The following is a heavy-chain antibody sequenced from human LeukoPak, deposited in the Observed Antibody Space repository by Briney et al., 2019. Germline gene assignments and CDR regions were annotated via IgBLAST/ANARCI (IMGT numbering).Heavy chain of an antibody. Sequence: TGGSLRLSCAASGFTFSSYAMGWVRQAPGKGLEWVSAISVSGAGTYYADSVKGRFTISRDNSKNTLYLQMNSLRAEDTAVYYCARISMVATVFDYWGQGTLVTVSS. J-gene: IGHJ4*02. CDR3: ARISMVATVFDY. CDR2: ISVSGAGT. CDR1: GFTFSSYA. D-gene: IGHD5-12*01. V-gene: IGHV3-23*01.